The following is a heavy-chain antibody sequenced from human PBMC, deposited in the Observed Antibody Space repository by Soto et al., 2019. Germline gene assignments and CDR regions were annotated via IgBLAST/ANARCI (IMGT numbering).Heavy chain of an antibody. CDR2: IYSGGST. CDR1: GFTVSSND. Sequence: EVQLVETGGGLIQSGGSLRLSCAASGFTVSSNDMSWVRQAPGKGLEWVSVIYSGGSTHDADSVKGRFTISRDNSKNTVSLQMNSLRVDDTAVYYCASSSRKDYYFAMDAWGQGTTVIGSS. J-gene: IGHJ6*02. D-gene: IGHD6-6*01. CDR3: ASSSRKDYYFAMDA. V-gene: IGHV3-53*02.